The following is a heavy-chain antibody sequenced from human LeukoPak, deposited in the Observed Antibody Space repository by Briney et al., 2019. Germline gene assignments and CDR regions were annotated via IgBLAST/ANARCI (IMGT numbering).Heavy chain of an antibody. CDR3: AREREDWGLAFDY. J-gene: IGHJ4*02. D-gene: IGHD7-27*01. Sequence: GGSLRLSCAASGFTFSSYWMHWVRQAPGKGLEWVSVIYSTGSTHYADSVKGRFTISRDNSKNTLYLQMNNLRAEDTAVYYCAREREDWGLAFDYWGQGTLVTVSS. CDR2: IYSTGST. V-gene: IGHV3-53*01. CDR1: GFTFSSYW.